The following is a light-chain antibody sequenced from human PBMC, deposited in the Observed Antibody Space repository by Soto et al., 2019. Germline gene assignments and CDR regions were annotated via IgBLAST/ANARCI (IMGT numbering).Light chain of an antibody. Sequence: DIQMTQSPSSLSASVGDRVTITCRASQSIDSYLNWYQQKPGRAPKVLIYGASSLQSGVPPRFSGSGSGTDFTLTINSLQREDFATYHCQQSYIMPWTFGQGTKVDI. CDR1: QSIDSY. CDR3: QQSYIMPWT. V-gene: IGKV1-39*01. J-gene: IGKJ1*01. CDR2: GAS.